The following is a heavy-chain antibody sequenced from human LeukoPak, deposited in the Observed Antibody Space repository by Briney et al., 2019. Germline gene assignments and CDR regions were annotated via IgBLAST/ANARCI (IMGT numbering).Heavy chain of an antibody. V-gene: IGHV3-23*01. Sequence: PGGSLRLSCAASGFTFSNYGMNWVRQAPGKGLEWVSGISGSGGTTYYADSVKGRFTISRDNSKNTLYLQMNSLRAEDTAVYYCAKVGSGYYFSGVDYWGQGTLVTVSS. D-gene: IGHD3-22*01. CDR1: GFTFSNYG. J-gene: IGHJ4*02. CDR3: AKVGSGYYFSGVDY. CDR2: ISGSGGTT.